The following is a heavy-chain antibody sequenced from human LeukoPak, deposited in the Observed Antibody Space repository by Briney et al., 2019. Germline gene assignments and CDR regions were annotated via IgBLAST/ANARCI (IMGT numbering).Heavy chain of an antibody. CDR2: INPSGGST. CDR3: ARASTHRYNLKSGQVNDAFDI. CDR1: GYTFTSYY. Sequence: GASVKVSCKASGYTFTSYYMHWVRQAPGQGLEWMGIINPSGGSTSYAQKFQGRVTMTRDMSTSTVYMELRSLRSDDTAVYYCARASTHRYNLKSGQVNDAFDIWGQGTMVTVSS. J-gene: IGHJ3*02. V-gene: IGHV1-46*01. D-gene: IGHD1-14*01.